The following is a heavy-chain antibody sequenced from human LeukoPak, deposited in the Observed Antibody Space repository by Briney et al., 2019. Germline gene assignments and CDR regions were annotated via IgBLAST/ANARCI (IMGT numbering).Heavy chain of an antibody. CDR3: ARDLEVGLRSGSLAL. D-gene: IGHD6-19*01. V-gene: IGHV1-69*05. Sequence: ASVKVSCKASGGTFSSYAISWVRQAPGQGLEWMGAIIPIFGTANYAQRFQGRVTITTDESTGTAYMELRSLRSDDTAVYYCARDLEVGLRSGSLALWGQGTLVTVSS. CDR2: IIPIFGTA. J-gene: IGHJ1*01. CDR1: GGTFSSYA.